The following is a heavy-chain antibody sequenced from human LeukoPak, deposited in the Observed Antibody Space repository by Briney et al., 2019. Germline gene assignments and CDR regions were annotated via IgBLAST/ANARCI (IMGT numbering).Heavy chain of an antibody. CDR2: IYSGGST. J-gene: IGHJ6*03. D-gene: IGHD3-10*01. CDR3: ARGKYYYGSGSYYYYMDV. CDR1: GFTVSTNY. Sequence: GGSLRLSCAASGFTVSTNYMIWVRQAPGKGLEWVSIIYSGGSTYYSDSVKGRFTIFRDNSEKTLYLQMISLRAEDTAVYYCARGKYYYGSGSYYYYMDVWGKGTTVTISS. V-gene: IGHV3-53*01.